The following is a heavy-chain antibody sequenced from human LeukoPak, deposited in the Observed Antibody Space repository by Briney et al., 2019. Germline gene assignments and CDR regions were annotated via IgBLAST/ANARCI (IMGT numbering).Heavy chain of an antibody. CDR2: LYTSGSN. D-gene: IGHD4-23*01. CDR1: GGSISSDY. Sequence: PSETLSLTCTVSGGSISSDYWSWIRQPAGKGLEWIGRLYTSGSNKYNPSLESRVTISVDTSKNQFSLKLSSVTAADTAVYYCARLHYGGNYGYYYYYMDVRGKGTTVTISS. CDR3: ARLHYGGNYGYYYYYMDV. J-gene: IGHJ6*03. V-gene: IGHV4-4*07.